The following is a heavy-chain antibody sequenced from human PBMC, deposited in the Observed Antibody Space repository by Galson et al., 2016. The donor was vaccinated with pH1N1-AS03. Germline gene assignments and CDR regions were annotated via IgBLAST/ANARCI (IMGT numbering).Heavy chain of an antibody. CDR2: ISSIGSYI. CDR3: ADVGATIL. D-gene: IGHD1-26*01. CDR1: GFSISTYS. V-gene: IGHV3-21*01. J-gene: IGHJ1*01. Sequence: SLRLSCAASGFSISTYSMNWVRQAPGKGLEWVSSISSIGSYIYYADSVKGRSTIPRDNAKNSLYLQMNSLSAADTAVYYCADVGATILWGQGTLVTVSS.